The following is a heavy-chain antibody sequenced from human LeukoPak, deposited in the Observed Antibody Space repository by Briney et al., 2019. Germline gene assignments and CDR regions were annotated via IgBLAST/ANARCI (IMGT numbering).Heavy chain of an antibody. V-gene: IGHV3-7*01. J-gene: IGHJ4*02. CDR2: IKHDGSEK. D-gene: IGHD1-14*01. CDR3: ARRAGLDY. Sequence: GGSLRLSCAASGFTFSNYWMSWVRQAPGKGLEWVANIKHDGSEKYYVDSVKGRFTISRDNAKNSLYLQMNSLRAEDTAGYYCARRAGLDYWGQGTLVTVSS. CDR1: GFTFSNYW.